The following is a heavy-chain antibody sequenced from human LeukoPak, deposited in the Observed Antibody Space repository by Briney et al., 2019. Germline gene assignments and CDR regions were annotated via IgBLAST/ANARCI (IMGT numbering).Heavy chain of an antibody. CDR2: ISSSGRTI. Sequence: DPGGSLRLSCVASGFTFSDYYMSWIRQAPGKGLEWVSYISSSGRTIYYADSVKGRFTISRDNSKNTLYLQMNSLRAEDTAVYYCAKRSYDNSGCFDYWGQGTLVTVSS. CDR1: GFTFSDYY. D-gene: IGHD3-22*01. V-gene: IGHV3-11*01. CDR3: AKRSYDNSGCFDY. J-gene: IGHJ4*02.